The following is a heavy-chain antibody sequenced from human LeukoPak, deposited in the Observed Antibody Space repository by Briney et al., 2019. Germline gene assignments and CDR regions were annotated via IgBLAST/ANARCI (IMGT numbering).Heavy chain of an antibody. J-gene: IGHJ5*02. Sequence: SETLSLTCTVSGGSISSYYWSWIRQPAGKGLEWIGRIYTSGSTNYNPSLKSRVTMSVDTSKNQFSLKLSSVTAADAAVYYCARDILTGPKPGWFDPWGQGTLVTVSS. V-gene: IGHV4-4*07. CDR3: ARDILTGPKPGWFDP. CDR2: IYTSGST. D-gene: IGHD3-9*01. CDR1: GGSISSYY.